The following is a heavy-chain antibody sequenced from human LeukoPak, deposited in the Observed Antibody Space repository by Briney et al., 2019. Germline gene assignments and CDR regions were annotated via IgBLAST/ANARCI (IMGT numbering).Heavy chain of an antibody. V-gene: IGHV4-59*01. CDR2: IYYSGST. CDR3: ARGSRELYYFDC. CDR1: GGSISSYY. J-gene: IGHJ4*02. Sequence: SEALSLTCTVSGGSISSYYWSWIRQPPGKGLEWIGYIYYSGSTKYNPSLKSRVTISVDASKTQFSLKLNSVTAADTAVYYCARGSRELYYFDCWGQGTLVTVSS. D-gene: IGHD1-7*01.